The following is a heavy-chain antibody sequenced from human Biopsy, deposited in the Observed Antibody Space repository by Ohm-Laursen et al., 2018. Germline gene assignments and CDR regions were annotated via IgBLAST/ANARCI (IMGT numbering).Heavy chain of an antibody. Sequence: PSVTLSLTCTVSGDSLTSGPENWSWIRQSPGPGLEYIGFIYSGGNTNYNPSLKNRVTMSVDTSKNQFYLKLYSVTAADTAVYYCARGRRTSGWPYFDNWGQGALVSVSP. CDR1: GDSLTSGPEN. D-gene: IGHD6-19*01. CDR3: ARGRRTSGWPYFDN. CDR2: IYSGGNT. V-gene: IGHV4-61*01. J-gene: IGHJ4*02.